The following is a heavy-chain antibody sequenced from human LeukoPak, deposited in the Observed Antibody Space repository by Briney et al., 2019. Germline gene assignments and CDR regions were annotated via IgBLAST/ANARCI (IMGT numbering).Heavy chain of an antibody. CDR3: AQGRLRDYYDTSGYYR. D-gene: IGHD3-22*01. CDR1: GFTFDDYA. V-gene: IGHV3-9*01. J-gene: IGHJ5*02. Sequence: GGSLRLSCATPGFTFDDYAMYWVRQAPGKGLEWVSGISWNSGTIAYAGSVKGRFTISRDNAKNSLSLQMNSLRPEDTAFYYCAQGRLRDYYDTSGYYRWGQGTLVTVSS. CDR2: ISWNSGTI.